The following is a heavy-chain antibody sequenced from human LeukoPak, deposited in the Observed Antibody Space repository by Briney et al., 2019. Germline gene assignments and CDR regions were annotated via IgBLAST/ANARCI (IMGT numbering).Heavy chain of an antibody. J-gene: IGHJ6*04. CDR2: ISSSGSII. V-gene: IGHV3-48*03. D-gene: IGHD2-15*01. CDR3: ARGVVMDV. Sequence: GGSLRLSCAASGFTFSNYELNRVRQAPGKGLEWVSYISSSGSIIYYADSVKGRFTISRDDAKNSLYLQMNSLRAEDTAVYYCARGVVMDVWGKGTTVTVSS. CDR1: GFTFSNYE.